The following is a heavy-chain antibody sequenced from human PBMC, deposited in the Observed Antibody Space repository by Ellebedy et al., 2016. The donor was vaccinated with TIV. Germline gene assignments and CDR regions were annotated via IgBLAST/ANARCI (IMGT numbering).Heavy chain of an antibody. V-gene: IGHV3-30*18. Sequence: GESLKISCAASGFTFSSYGMHWVRQAPGKGLAWVALISYDGSNHHYADSVKGRFTIARDNSKTTLNLQMSSLRAEDTAMYYCAKDAYYYDRSGYHPDFWGQGTLVAVSS. J-gene: IGHJ4*02. CDR3: AKDAYYYDRSGYHPDF. CDR2: ISYDGSNH. CDR1: GFTFSSYG. D-gene: IGHD3-22*01.